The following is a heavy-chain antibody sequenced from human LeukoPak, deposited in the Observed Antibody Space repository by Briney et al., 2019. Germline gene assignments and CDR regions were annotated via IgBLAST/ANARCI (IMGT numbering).Heavy chain of an antibody. CDR1: GFTFSSYG. CDR3: AKKSPLVVSST. CDR2: ISGSGGST. J-gene: IGHJ5*02. V-gene: IGHV3-23*01. D-gene: IGHD2-15*01. Sequence: PGGSLRLSCAGSGFTFSSYGMHWVRQAPGKGLEWVSAISGSGGSTYYADSVKGRFTISRDNSKNTLYLQMNRLRAENTAVDYFAKKSPLVVSSTLGQGNLVTVSS.